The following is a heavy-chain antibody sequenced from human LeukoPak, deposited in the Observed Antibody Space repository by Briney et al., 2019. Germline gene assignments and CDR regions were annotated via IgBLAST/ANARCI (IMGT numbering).Heavy chain of an antibody. J-gene: IGHJ4*02. CDR2: ISGSGGST. V-gene: IGHV3-23*01. CDR1: GFTFSSYA. Sequence: AGGSLRLSCAASGFTFSSYAMSWVRQAPGKGLEWVSAISGSGGSTYYADSVKGRFIISRDNSKNTVHLQMNSLRAEDMALYYCAKDRLSGYSGGVIDYWGQGTLVTVSS. D-gene: IGHD5-12*01. CDR3: AKDRLSGYSGGVIDY.